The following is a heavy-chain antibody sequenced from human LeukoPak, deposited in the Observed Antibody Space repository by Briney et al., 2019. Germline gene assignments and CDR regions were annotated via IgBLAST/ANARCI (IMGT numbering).Heavy chain of an antibody. J-gene: IGHJ4*02. CDR3: ARGGVLRYFDWTFDY. CDR2: INAGNGNT. V-gene: IGHV1-3*01. Sequence: HRASVKVSCKASGYTFTSYAMHWVRQAPGQRLEWMGWINAGNGNTKYSQKFQGRITITRDTSASTAYMELSSLRSEDTAVYYCARGGVLRYFDWTFDYWGQGTLVTVSS. D-gene: IGHD3-9*01. CDR1: GYTFTSYA.